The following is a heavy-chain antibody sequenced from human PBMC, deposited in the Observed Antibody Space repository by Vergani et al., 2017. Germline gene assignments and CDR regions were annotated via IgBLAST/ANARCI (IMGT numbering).Heavy chain of an antibody. CDR3: XTPLAYCGGDCSFY. J-gene: IGHJ4*02. D-gene: IGHD2-21*02. CDR1: GFTFSNAW. V-gene: IGHV3-15*01. Sequence: EVQLVESGGGLVKPGGSLRLSCAASGFTFSNAWMSWVRQAPGKGLEWVGRIKSKTDGGTTDYAAPVKGRFTISRDDSKNTLYLQMNSLKTEDTAVYYCXTPLAYCGGDCSFYWGQGTLVTVSS. CDR2: IKSKTDGGTT.